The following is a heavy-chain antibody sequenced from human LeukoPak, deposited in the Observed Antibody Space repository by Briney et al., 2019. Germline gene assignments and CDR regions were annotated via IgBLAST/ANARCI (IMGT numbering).Heavy chain of an antibody. CDR2: IIYDGSNK. CDR3: ASILLWFVYDY. V-gene: IGHV3-30*03. J-gene: IGHJ4*02. D-gene: IGHD3-10*01. CDR1: GFTFSIYG. Sequence: GGSLRLSCAASGFTFSIYGMHWVRQAPGKGLEWVAAIIYDGSNKYYADSVKGRFTISRDNSKNTLYLQMNSLRAEDTAVYYCASILLWFVYDYWGQGTLVTVSS.